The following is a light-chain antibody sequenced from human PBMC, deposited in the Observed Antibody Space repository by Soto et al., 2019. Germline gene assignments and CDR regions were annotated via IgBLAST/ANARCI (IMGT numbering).Light chain of an antibody. CDR2: GAS. CDR1: QTVSSRY. J-gene: IGKJ5*01. Sequence: EIVLTQSPGTLSLSPVERATLSCMASQTVSSRYLAWYHQKPGQAPRLLIYGASSRATGIPDRFSGSGSGADFTLTISRLEPEDFAVYYCQQYASSPPITFGQGTRLEIK. V-gene: IGKV3-20*01. CDR3: QQYASSPPIT.